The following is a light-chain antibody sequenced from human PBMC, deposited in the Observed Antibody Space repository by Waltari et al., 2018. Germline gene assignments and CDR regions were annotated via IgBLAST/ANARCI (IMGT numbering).Light chain of an antibody. V-gene: IGLV2-14*01. CDR1: STDVGAYNF. CDR2: DVG. CDR3: SSYTTSTTLL. Sequence: QSALTQPASVSGSPGQSITISCTGSSTDVGAYNFVSWNPQPPGKAPKLILYDVGNRPSGISHRFSASKSGNTASLTISGLQEEDEGEYYCSSYTTSTTLLFGTGTRLTVL. J-gene: IGLJ1*01.